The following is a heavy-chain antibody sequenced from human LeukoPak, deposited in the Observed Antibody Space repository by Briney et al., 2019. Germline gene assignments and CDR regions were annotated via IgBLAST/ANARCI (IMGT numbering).Heavy chain of an antibody. Sequence: GGSLRLSCAASGFALSKYWMSWVRQAPGKGLEWVANIKQDESEKYYVDSVKGRFTISRDNADNSLYLQMSSLKVEDTAVYFCARYGNGEWLAHYAFDMWGQGTMVTVSS. J-gene: IGHJ3*02. CDR1: GFALSKYW. V-gene: IGHV3-7*01. CDR2: IKQDESEK. CDR3: ARYGNGEWLAHYAFDM. D-gene: IGHD6-19*01.